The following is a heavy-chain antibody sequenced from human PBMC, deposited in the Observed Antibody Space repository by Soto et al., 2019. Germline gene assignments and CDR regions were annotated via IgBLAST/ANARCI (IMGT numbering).Heavy chain of an antibody. CDR2: INHDSGTI. CDR3: ARDRGYTGYDFAY. J-gene: IGHJ4*02. V-gene: IGHV3-48*01. D-gene: IGHD5-12*01. Sequence: EVQLVESGGGLVQPGGSLRLSCAASGFTFSRYAMNWVRQAPGKGLEWVSYINHDSGTIYYADSVKGRFTIPRDNANNLLSLQMNSLRAEDTAVYYCARDRGYTGYDFAYWGQGTLVTVSS. CDR1: GFTFSRYA.